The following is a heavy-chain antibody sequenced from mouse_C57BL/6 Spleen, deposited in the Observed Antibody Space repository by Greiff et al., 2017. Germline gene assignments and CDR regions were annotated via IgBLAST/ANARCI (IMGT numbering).Heavy chain of an antibody. Sequence: EVQLQQSGPELVKPGASVKLSCKASGYTFTDYYMDWVKQRHGKGLEWIGKINPKNGGTNYNQKFKGKATLTVDKSSSTAYMELSSLTSEDTAVYYCARSCDAMDYWGQGTSVTVSS. CDR2: INPKNGGT. V-gene: IGHV1-18*01. J-gene: IGHJ4*01. CDR1: GYTFTDYY. CDR3: ARSCDAMDY.